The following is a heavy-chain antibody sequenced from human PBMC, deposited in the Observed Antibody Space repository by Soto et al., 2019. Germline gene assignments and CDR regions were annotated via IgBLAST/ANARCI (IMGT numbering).Heavy chain of an antibody. J-gene: IGHJ5*02. CDR3: ARSVFP. CDR2: IYYSGST. Sequence: QLHCQGPGQGLVNLSQTLSLTGTFLGASLGIGVTTGTGIRQHPGKGLEWIGYIYYSGSTYYNPSLKSRVTISVDTSKNQFSLKLSSVTAADTAVYYCARSVFPWGQGTLVTVSS. V-gene: IGHV4-31*03. CDR1: GASLGIGVTT.